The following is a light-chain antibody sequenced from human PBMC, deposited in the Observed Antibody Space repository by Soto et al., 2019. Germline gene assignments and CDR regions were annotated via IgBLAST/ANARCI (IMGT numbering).Light chain of an antibody. J-gene: IGKJ2*01. CDR1: QSISSY. CDR3: QQSYSTPPRYT. V-gene: IGKV1-39*01. Sequence: DIQMTQSPSSLSASVGDRVTITCRASQSISSYLNWYQQKPGKAPKLLIYAASSLQSGVPSRFSGSGSGTDFTLTISSLQPEDFATYYCQQSYSTPPRYTFGQGTKVDNK. CDR2: AAS.